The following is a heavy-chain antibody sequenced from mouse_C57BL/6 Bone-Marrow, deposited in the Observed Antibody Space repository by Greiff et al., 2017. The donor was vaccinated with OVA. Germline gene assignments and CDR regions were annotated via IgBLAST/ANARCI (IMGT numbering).Heavy chain of an antibody. CDR2: IHPNSGST. D-gene: IGHD1-1*01. V-gene: IGHV1-64*01. J-gene: IGHJ2*01. CDR1: GYTFTSYW. Sequence: QVHVKQPGAELVKPGASVKLSCKASGYTFTSYWMHWVKQRPGQGLEWIGMIHPNSGSTNYNEKFKSKATLTVDKSSSTAYMQLSSLTSEDSAVYYCARRGHYYGSSLDYWGQGTTLTVSS. CDR3: ARRGHYYGSSLDY.